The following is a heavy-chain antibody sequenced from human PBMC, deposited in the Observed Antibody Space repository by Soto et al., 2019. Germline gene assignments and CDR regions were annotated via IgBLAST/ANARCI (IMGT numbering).Heavy chain of an antibody. CDR1: GASISSYY. D-gene: IGHD2-2*01. CDR2: VYSSGST. Sequence: SETLSLTCSVSGASISSYYCSWIRQPPGKGLEWIGNVYSSGSTNYNPSLKSRVTISVDTSKNQFSLKLSSVTAADTAVYYCARVPDRWGQGTLVTVPQ. CDR3: ARVPDR. J-gene: IGHJ5*02. V-gene: IGHV4-59*12.